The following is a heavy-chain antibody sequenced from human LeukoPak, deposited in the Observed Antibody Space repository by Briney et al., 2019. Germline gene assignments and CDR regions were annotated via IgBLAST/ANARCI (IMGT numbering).Heavy chain of an antibody. V-gene: IGHV3-48*03. CDR1: GFTFSSYE. J-gene: IGHJ6*02. Sequence: GGSLRLSCAASGFTFSSYEMNWVRQAPGKGLEGVSYISSSCSTIYYADSVKGRFTISRDNAKNSLYLQMNSLRAEDTAVYYCARAYYDFWSGYGASYYYGMDVWGQGTTVTVSS. CDR3: ARAYYDFWSGYGASYYYGMDV. D-gene: IGHD3-3*01. CDR2: ISSSCSTI.